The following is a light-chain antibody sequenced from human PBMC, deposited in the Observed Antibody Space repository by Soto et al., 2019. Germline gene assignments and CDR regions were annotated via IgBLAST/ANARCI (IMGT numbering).Light chain of an antibody. CDR3: QQYGSSGT. CDR2: GAS. J-gene: IGKJ1*01. CDR1: QSVSNNY. Sequence: EIVLTQSPGTLSLSPGARAPLSCRASQSVSNNYLAWYQQKPGQAPRLLIYGASNRATGIPDRFSGSGSGTDFTLTISRPEPEDFAVYYCQQYGSSGTFGQGTKVDIK. V-gene: IGKV3-20*01.